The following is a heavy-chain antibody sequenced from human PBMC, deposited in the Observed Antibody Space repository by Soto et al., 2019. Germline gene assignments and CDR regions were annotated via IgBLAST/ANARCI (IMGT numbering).Heavy chain of an antibody. V-gene: IGHV4-38-2*02. CDR1: GFAISRGYY. Sequence: PSETLSLTCSVSGFAISRGYYWSWVRQPPGKGLEWIGSTYPSVSSSHNPSLATRLGLSIDASKNQFTLNLTSVTAADTALYFCAREKVGTTFFDTWGQGIQVTVPQ. CDR3: AREKVGTTFFDT. J-gene: IGHJ4*02. CDR2: TYPSVSS. D-gene: IGHD2-21*02.